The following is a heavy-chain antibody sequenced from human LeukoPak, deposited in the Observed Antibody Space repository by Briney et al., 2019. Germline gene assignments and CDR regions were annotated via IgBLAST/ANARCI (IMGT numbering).Heavy chain of an antibody. CDR2: IYPGDSDT. CDR1: GYNFTSYW. V-gene: IGHV5-51*01. J-gene: IGHJ4*02. Sequence: GESLQISCKGSGYNFTSYWIGWVRQMPGKGLEWMGIIYPGDSDTRYSPSFQGQVTISADKSISTAYLQWSNLKASDTAMYYCARLPGDFWSANYFDYWGQGTLVTVSS. CDR3: ARLPGDFWSANYFDY. D-gene: IGHD3-3*01.